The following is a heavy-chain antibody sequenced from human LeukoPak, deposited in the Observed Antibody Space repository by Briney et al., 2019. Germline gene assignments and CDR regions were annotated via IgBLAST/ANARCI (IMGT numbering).Heavy chain of an antibody. J-gene: IGHJ4*02. V-gene: IGHV3-74*01. CDR3: AREVATIN. Sequence: GGSLRLSCAGSGFTFNTYWMHWVRHSPEKGLEWVSRINGGGDIINYADSVKGRFTISRDNAKNSLYLQMNSLRAEDTAVYYCAREVATINWGQGTLVTVSS. CDR2: INGGGDII. CDR1: GFTFNTYW. D-gene: IGHD5-12*01.